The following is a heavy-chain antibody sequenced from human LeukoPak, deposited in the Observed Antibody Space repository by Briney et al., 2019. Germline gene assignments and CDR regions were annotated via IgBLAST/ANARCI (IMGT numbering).Heavy chain of an antibody. CDR2: INQDGSET. CDR1: GFIFRNYR. V-gene: IGHV3-7*03. J-gene: IGHJ4*02. D-gene: IGHD2-8*01. CDR3: ARVPMDGVAY. Sequence: GGSLRLSCEVSGFIFRNYRISWVRQAPGKGLEWVANINQDGSETYYVDSVRGRFTISRDNAKNSLYLQMNTLRAEDTAVYFCARVPMDGVAYWGQGTLVSVSS.